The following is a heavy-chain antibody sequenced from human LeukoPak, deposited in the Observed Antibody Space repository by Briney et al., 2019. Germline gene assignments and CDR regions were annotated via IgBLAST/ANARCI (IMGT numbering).Heavy chain of an antibody. CDR2: IYPDDSDT. Sequence: KTGESLKISCKGSGYSFTSYWIGWVRQMPGKGLEWMGVIYPDDSDTRYTPSFQGQVTISADKSISTAYLQWSSLKASDTAMYYCARVSRRDGYNYRGDFDYWGQGTLVTVSS. V-gene: IGHV5-51*01. CDR1: GYSFTSYW. D-gene: IGHD5-24*01. CDR3: ARVSRRDGYNYRGDFDY. J-gene: IGHJ4*02.